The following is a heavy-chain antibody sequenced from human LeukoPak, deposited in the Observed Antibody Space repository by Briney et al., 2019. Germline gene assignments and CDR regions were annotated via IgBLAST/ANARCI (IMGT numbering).Heavy chain of an antibody. Sequence: SVKVSCKASGGTFSSYAISWVRQAPGQGLEWMGGIIPIFGTANYAQKFQGRVTITADESTSTAYMELSSLRSEDTAVYYCARSPRGGATEAVVYFDYWGQGTLVTVSS. D-gene: IGHD1-26*01. CDR1: GGTFSSYA. CDR2: IIPIFGTA. J-gene: IGHJ4*02. V-gene: IGHV1-69*13. CDR3: ARSPRGGATEAVVYFDY.